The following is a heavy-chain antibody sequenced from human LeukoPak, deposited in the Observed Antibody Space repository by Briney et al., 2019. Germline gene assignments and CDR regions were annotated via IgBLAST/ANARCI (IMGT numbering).Heavy chain of an antibody. CDR2: ISSSGSYR. CDR1: GFVFSSYS. D-gene: IGHD4-17*01. V-gene: IGHV3-21*01. CDR3: ARSDYGDYVGLGGVDY. J-gene: IGHJ4*02. Sequence: GGSLRLSCAASGFVFSSYSMNWVRQAPGEGLEWVSSISSSGSYRYYADSLKGRFTISRDNAKNSLYLQMNSLRAEDTAVYYCARSDYGDYVGLGGVDYWGQGTLVTVSS.